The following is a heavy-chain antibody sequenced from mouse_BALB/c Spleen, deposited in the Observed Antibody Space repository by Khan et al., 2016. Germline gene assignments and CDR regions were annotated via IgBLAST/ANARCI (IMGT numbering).Heavy chain of an antibody. CDR1: GFTFTDYY. V-gene: IGHV7-3*02. CDR3: ARDMEGYDDAMDY. D-gene: IGHD2-2*01. Sequence: EVELVESGGGLVQPGGSLRLSCATSGFTFTDYYMSWVRQPPGKALEWLGFIRNKANGYTTENSASVKGRFTISRDNSQSILYLQMNILRAEDSANYYCARDMEGYDDAMDYGGQGTSVTVSS. J-gene: IGHJ4*01. CDR2: IRNKANGYTT.